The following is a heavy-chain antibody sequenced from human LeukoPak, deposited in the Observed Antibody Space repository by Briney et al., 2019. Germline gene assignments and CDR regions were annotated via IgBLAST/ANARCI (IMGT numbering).Heavy chain of an antibody. CDR1: GFTFSSYW. V-gene: IGHV3-7*03. J-gene: IGHJ3*02. CDR3: ARDSLGYGDAFDI. Sequence: GGSLRLSCAASGFTFSSYWMSWVRQAPGKGLEWVANIKQDGSEKYYVDSVKGRFTISRDNAKNSLYLQMNSLRAEDTALYYCARDSLGYGDAFDIWGQGTMVTVSS. D-gene: IGHD5-18*01. CDR2: IKQDGSEK.